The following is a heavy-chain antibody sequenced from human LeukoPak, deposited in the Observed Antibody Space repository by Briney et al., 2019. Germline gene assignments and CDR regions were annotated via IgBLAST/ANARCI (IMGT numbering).Heavy chain of an antibody. CDR2: ISYDGSNK. Sequence: PGRSLRLSCAASGFTFSSYAMHWVRQAPGKGLEWVAVISYDGSNKYYADSVKGRFTTSRDNSKNTLYLQMNSLRAEDTAVYYCAREASNTAMDHWGQGTLVTVSS. J-gene: IGHJ4*02. V-gene: IGHV3-30*04. CDR1: GFTFSSYA. D-gene: IGHD5-18*01. CDR3: AREASNTAMDH.